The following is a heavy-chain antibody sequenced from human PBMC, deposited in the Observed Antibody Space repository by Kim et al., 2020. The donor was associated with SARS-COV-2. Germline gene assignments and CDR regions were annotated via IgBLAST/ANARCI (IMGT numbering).Heavy chain of an antibody. CDR3: ARHRRGDLYGMDV. V-gene: IGHV3-33*01. Sequence: YADSVKGRFTISRDNSKNTLYLQMNSLRAEDTAVYYCARHRRGDLYGMDVWGQGTTVTVSS. J-gene: IGHJ6*02. D-gene: IGHD3-10*01.